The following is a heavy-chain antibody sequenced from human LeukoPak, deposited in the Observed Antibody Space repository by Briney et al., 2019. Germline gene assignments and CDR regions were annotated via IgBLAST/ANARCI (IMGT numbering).Heavy chain of an antibody. CDR3: SRYSNYGDYYYYYMDV. CDR2: IYYSGST. Sequence: SETLSLTCTVSGGSISSYYWSWIRQPPGKGLEWIGYIYYSGSTNYNPSLKSRVTISVDTSKNQFSLKLSSVTAADTAVYYCSRYSNYGDYYYYYMDVWGKGTTVTVSS. D-gene: IGHD4-11*01. CDR1: GGSISSYY. V-gene: IGHV4-59*01. J-gene: IGHJ6*03.